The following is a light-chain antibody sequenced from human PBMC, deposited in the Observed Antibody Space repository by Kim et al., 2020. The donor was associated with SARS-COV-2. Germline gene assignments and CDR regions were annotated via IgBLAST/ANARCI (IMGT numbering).Light chain of an antibody. CDR1: QSLLHSNGYNY. CDR3: MQALQTPKYS. J-gene: IGKJ2*03. V-gene: IGKV2-28*01. Sequence: DIVMTQSPLSLPVTPGEPASISCRSSQSLLHSNGYNYLDWYLQKPGQSPQLLIYLGSNRASGVPDRFSGSGSGTDFTLKISRVEAEDVGVYYSMQALQTPKYSFGQGTKLEI. CDR2: LGS.